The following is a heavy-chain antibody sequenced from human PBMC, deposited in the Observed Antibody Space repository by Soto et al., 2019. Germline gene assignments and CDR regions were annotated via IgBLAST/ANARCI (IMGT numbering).Heavy chain of an antibody. CDR1: GFTFSCSE. J-gene: IGHJ6*02. CDR2: ISTSGVTT. CDR3: ARLGKSGPFRPLAYYGMDG. D-gene: IGHD3-16*01. V-gene: IGHV3-48*03. Sequence: PGGSLRLSCAASGFTFSCSEFNWVRQAPGKGLEWVSYISTSGVTTHYTDAVKGRFITSRDNAKNSLYLQMNSLRVEDTAIYFCARLGKSGPFRPLAYYGMDGWGQGTTVTVSS.